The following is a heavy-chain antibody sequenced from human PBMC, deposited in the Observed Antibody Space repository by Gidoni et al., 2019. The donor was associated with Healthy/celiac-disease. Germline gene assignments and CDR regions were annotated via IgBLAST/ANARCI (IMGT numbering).Heavy chain of an antibody. V-gene: IGHV3-15*07. Sequence: EVQLVESGGGLVKPGGSLILSCAASVFPFSNAWMNWVRQAPGKGLEWVGRIKSKTDGGTTDYAAPVKGRFTISRVDSKNTLYLQMNSLKTEDTAVYYCTTGPYVDIVATSIDYWGQGTLVTVSS. J-gene: IGHJ4*02. D-gene: IGHD5-12*01. CDR1: VFPFSNAW. CDR2: IKSKTDGGTT. CDR3: TTGPYVDIVATSIDY.